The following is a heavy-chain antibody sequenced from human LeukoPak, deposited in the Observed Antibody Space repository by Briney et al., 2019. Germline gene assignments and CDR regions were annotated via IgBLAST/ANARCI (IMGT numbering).Heavy chain of an antibody. CDR3: ARDHGYGDYVEDY. J-gene: IGHJ4*02. Sequence: GRSLRLSCAASGFIFSTYAMHWVRQAPGKGLEWVAVISYHGRDQYYADSVKGRFTISRDNSKNTLYLQMNSLRAEDTAVYYCARDHGYGDYVEDYWGQGTLVTVSS. CDR2: ISYHGRDQ. V-gene: IGHV3-30*04. CDR1: GFIFSTYA. D-gene: IGHD4-17*01.